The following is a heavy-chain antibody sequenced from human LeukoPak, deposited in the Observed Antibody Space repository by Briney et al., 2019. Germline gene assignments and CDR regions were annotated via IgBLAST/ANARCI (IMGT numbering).Heavy chain of an antibody. CDR1: GFTFGDYA. J-gene: IGHJ3*02. V-gene: IGHV3-7*01. D-gene: IGHD5-24*01. CDR2: IKQDGSEK. CDR3: ARARWLQDAFDI. Sequence: GGSLRLSCTASGFTFGDYAMSWVRQAPGKGLEWVANIKQDGSEKYYVDSVKGRFTISRDNAKNSLYLQMNSLRAEDTAVYYCARARWLQDAFDIWGQGTMVTVSS.